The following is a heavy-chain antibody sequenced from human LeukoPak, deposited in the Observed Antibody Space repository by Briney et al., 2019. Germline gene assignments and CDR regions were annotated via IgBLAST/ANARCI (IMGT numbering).Heavy chain of an antibody. CDR3: ARDLTEYYYDSSGYSDY. CDR1: GYTFTSYG. D-gene: IGHD3-22*01. CDR2: ISAYNGNT. J-gene: IGHJ4*02. V-gene: IGHV1-18*01. Sequence: ASVKVSCKASGYTFTSYGISWVRQAPGQGLEWMGWISAYNGNTNYAQKLQGRVTMTTDTSTSTAYMELRSLRSDDTAVYYCARDLTEYYYDSSGYSDYWGQGTLVTASS.